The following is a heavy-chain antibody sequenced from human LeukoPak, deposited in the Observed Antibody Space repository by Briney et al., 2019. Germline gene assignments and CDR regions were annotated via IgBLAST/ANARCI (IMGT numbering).Heavy chain of an antibody. CDR1: GFTFTTYW. J-gene: IGHJ4*02. CDR3: VRYGSFSH. CDR2: INPDGSST. Sequence: GGSLRLSCVASGFTFTTYWMHWVRHGPGKGLVWVSLINPDGSSTNSADSVKGRFTISRDNAKNTVYLQMNSLRAEDTAVYYCVRYGSFSHWGQGTLVTVSS. D-gene: IGHD2-15*01. V-gene: IGHV3-74*01.